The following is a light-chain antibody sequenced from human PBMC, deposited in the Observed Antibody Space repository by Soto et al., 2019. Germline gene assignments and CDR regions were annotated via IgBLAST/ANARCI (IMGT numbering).Light chain of an antibody. CDR1: QSISSW. J-gene: IGKJ2*01. CDR2: TAS. V-gene: IGKV1-5*03. CDR3: QEYNSHSRYT. Sequence: DIQMTQSPSTLSASVGDRVTITCRASQSISSWLAWYQQKPGKAPKRLIYTASSLESGVPSRFSGSGSGTELNLTISSLQPDDFATYYCQEYNSHSRYTFGQGTKLEIK.